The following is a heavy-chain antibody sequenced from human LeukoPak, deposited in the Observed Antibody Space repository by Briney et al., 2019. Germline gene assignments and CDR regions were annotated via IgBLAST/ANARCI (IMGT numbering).Heavy chain of an antibody. V-gene: IGHV3-23*01. D-gene: IGHD4-17*01. CDR1: GFTFSSYA. CDR2: ISGSGGST. CDR3: AKDMNLELGDYPSNFDY. J-gene: IGHJ4*02. Sequence: GGSLRLSCAASGFTFSSYAMSWVRQAPEKGLEWVSAISGSGGSTYYADSVKGRFTISRDNSKNTLYLQMNSLRAEDTAVYYCAKDMNLELGDYPSNFDYWGQGTLVTVSS.